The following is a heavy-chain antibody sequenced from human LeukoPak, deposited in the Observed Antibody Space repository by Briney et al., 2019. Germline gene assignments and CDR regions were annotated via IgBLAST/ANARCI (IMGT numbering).Heavy chain of an antibody. D-gene: IGHD6-13*01. Sequence: GASVKVSCKASGYTFTSYDINWVRQAAGQGLEWMGWMNPNSGNTGYAQKFQGRVTITRNTSISTAYMELSSLRSEDTAVYYCARGLSIAANYYYYYMDVWGKGTTVTVSS. CDR1: GYTFTSYD. J-gene: IGHJ6*03. V-gene: IGHV1-8*03. CDR2: MNPNSGNT. CDR3: ARGLSIAANYYYYYMDV.